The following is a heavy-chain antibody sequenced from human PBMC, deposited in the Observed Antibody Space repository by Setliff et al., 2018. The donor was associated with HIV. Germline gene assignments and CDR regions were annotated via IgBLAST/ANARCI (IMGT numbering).Heavy chain of an antibody. D-gene: IGHD6-19*01. V-gene: IGHV1-69*13. CDR3: ARSGTHLEESRGSSGWVSAAFDI. CDR2: IITIFGKG. Sequence: ASVKVSCKASGGTFSSYAINWVRQAPGQGLEWMGGIITIFGKGNYAQKFQGRVTITADESTSTGYMELSSLRSEDTAVYYCARSGTHLEESRGSSGWVSAAFDIWGQGTMVTVSS. J-gene: IGHJ3*02. CDR1: GGTFSSYA.